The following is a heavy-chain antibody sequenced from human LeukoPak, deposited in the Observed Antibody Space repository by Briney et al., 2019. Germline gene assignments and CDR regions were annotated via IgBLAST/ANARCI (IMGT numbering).Heavy chain of an antibody. CDR1: GFTFSSYW. D-gene: IGHD6-19*01. CDR2: VNGDGSST. V-gene: IGHV3-74*01. Sequence: GGSLRLSCAASGFTFSSYWMHWVRQAPGKGLVWVSRVNGDGSSTTYADSVKGRFTISRDNVKNTLYLQMNNLRVEDTAVYYCAKSIAVAGAMRDNWFDPWGQGTLVTVPS. J-gene: IGHJ5*02. CDR3: AKSIAVAGAMRDNWFDP.